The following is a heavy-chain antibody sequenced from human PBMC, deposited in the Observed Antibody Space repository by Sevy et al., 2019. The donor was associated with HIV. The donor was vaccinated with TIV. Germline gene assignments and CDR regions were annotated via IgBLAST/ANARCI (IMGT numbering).Heavy chain of an antibody. CDR3: AKALNPALKSMLQVILRTLKGFDV. D-gene: IGHD2-8*01. Sequence: GGSLRLSCAASGFTFNTHAMNWVRQAPGKGLEWVSTISGPGYNTYYADSVKGRFTISRENSQNTLHLQMNSLRADDTAVYYCAKALNPALKSMLQVILRTLKGFDVWGQGTMVTVSS. J-gene: IGHJ3*01. CDR2: ISGPGYNT. V-gene: IGHV3-23*01. CDR1: GFTFNTHA.